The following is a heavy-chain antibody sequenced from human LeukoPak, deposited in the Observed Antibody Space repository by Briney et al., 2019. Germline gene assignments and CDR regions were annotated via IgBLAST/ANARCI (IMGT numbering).Heavy chain of an antibody. Sequence: GGSLRLSCAASGFIFSDFYMSWIRQAPGKGLEWVSDIGTSGSTIYYADSVKGRFTISRDNAKNTLYLQMNSLRAEDTAVYYCARGGRGYIDYWGQGTLVTVSS. J-gene: IGHJ4*02. CDR2: IGTSGSTI. V-gene: IGHV3-11*01. CDR3: ARGGRGYIDY. CDR1: GFIFSDFY.